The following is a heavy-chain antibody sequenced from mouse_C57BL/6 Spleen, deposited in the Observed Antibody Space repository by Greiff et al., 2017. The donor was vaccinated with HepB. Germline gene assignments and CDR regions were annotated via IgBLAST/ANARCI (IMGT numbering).Heavy chain of an antibody. CDR1: GFTFSSYA. CDR2: ISDGGSYT. V-gene: IGHV5-4*01. CDR3: ARDTDSSYYAMDY. Sequence: EVKVVDSGGGLVKPGGSLKLSCAASGFTFSSYAMSWVRQTPEKRLEWVATISDGGSYTYYPDNVKGRFTISRDNAKNNLYLQMSHLKSEDTAMYYCARDTDSSYYAMDYWGQGTSVTVSS. J-gene: IGHJ4*01. D-gene: IGHD2-12*01.